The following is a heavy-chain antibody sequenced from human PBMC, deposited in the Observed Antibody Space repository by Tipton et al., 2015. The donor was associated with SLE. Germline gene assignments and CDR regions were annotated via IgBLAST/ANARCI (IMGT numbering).Heavy chain of an antibody. Sequence: SLRLSCAASGFSFSNYAMSWVRQAPGKGLEWVSVIIASGGAIYNADFVRGRFTISRDNSKNTLYLQMNSLRAEDTAVYYCAKGGGDAAMGGYYGMDVWGQGTTVTVSS. CDR2: IIASGGAI. CDR1: GFSFSNYA. CDR3: AKGGGDAAMGGYYGMDV. D-gene: IGHD5-18*01. V-gene: IGHV3-23*01. J-gene: IGHJ6*02.